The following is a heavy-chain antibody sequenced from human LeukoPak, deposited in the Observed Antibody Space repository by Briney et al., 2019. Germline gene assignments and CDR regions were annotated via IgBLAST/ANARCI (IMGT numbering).Heavy chain of an antibody. D-gene: IGHD1-26*01. J-gene: IGHJ4*02. Sequence: SETLSPTCTVSGGSISSYYWGWIRQPPGKGLEWIGYIYYSGSTNYNPSLKSRVTISVDTSKNQFSLKLSSVTAADTAVYYCARQGGSYYADFDYWGQGTLVTVSS. CDR3: ARQGGSYYADFDY. CDR2: IYYSGST. CDR1: GGSISSYY. V-gene: IGHV4-59*08.